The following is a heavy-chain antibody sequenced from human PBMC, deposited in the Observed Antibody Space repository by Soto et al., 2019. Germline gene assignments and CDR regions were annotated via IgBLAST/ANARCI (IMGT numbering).Heavy chain of an antibody. D-gene: IGHD1-7*01. V-gene: IGHV1-8*01. J-gene: IGHJ4*02. Sequence: QVQLVQSGAEVKKPGASVKVSCKASGYTFTSYDINWWRQATGQGLEWMGWMNPNSGNTGYAQKFQVRLTMTRNTSINPAYMELRSLRSDDTAVYSSASRNWNYVYWGQGTLVTVSS. CDR1: GYTFTSYD. CDR3: ASRNWNYVY. CDR2: MNPNSGNT.